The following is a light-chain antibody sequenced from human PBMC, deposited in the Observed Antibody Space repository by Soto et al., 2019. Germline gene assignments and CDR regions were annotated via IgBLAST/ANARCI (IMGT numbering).Light chain of an antibody. Sequence: QSALTQPRLVPGSPGQSVTISCTGTTSDVGGYNYVSWYQQHPGKAPKLMIYDVTKRPSGVPDRFSGSKSGNTASLTISGLQAEDEADYYCCSYAHRSPPLYVFGTGTKLTVL. J-gene: IGLJ1*01. CDR1: TSDVGGYNY. CDR3: CSYAHRSPPLYV. V-gene: IGLV2-11*01. CDR2: DVT.